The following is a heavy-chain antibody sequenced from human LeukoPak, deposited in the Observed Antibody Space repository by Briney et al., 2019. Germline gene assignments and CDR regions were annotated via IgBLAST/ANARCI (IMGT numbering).Heavy chain of an antibody. CDR3: TTHADYYDSSGLDY. J-gene: IGHJ4*02. D-gene: IGHD3-22*01. CDR1: GFTFSNAW. CDR2: IKSKTDGGTT. Sequence: GGSLRLSCPASGFTFSNAWMSWVRQAPGKGLEWVGRIKSKTDGGTTDYAAPVKGRFTISRDDSKNTLYLQMNSLKTEDTAVYYCTTHADYYDSSGLDYWGQGTLVTVSS. V-gene: IGHV3-15*01.